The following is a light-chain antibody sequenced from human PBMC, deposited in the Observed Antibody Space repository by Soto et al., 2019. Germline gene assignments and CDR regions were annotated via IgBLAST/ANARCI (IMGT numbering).Light chain of an antibody. CDR2: GTS. V-gene: IGKV3-20*01. CDR1: QSVSSSY. Sequence: EIVLTQSPGTLSLSPGERATLSCRASQSVSSSYLVWYQQKPGQAPRLLIYGTSSRATGIPDRFSGSGSGPDFTPTISRLEPEDFAVYYCQQYGSSPYTFGQGTKLEIK. CDR3: QQYGSSPYT. J-gene: IGKJ2*01.